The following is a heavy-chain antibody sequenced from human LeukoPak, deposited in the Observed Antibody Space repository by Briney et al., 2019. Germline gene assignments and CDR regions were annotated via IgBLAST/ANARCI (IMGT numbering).Heavy chain of an antibody. D-gene: IGHD1-26*01. Sequence: GRSLRLSCAASGFTFDDYAMHWVRQAPGKGLEWVSGISWNSGSIGYADSVKGRFTISRDNAKNSLYLQMNSLRAEDTAVYYCARYVVGANFDYWGQGTLVTVSS. CDR1: GFTFDDYA. V-gene: IGHV3-9*01. CDR2: ISWNSGSI. CDR3: ARYVVGANFDY. J-gene: IGHJ4*02.